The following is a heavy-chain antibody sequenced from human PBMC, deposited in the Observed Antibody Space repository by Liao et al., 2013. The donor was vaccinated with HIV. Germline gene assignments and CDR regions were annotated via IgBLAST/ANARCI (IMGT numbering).Heavy chain of an antibody. Sequence: QVQLQESGPGLVKPSQTLSLTCTVSGGSISSGSYYWSWIRQPAGKGLEWIGRIYTSGSTNYNPSLKSRVTISVDTSKNQFSLKLSSVTAADTAVYYCARASRPEVVIDYYYYYMDVWGEREPTGHRLL. D-gene: IGHD3-22*01. CDR3: ARASRPEVVIDYYYYYMDV. CDR1: GGSISSGSYY. J-gene: IGHJ6*03. CDR2: IYTSGST. V-gene: IGHV4-61*02.